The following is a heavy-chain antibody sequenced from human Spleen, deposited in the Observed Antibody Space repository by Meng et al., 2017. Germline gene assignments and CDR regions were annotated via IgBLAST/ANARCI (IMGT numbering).Heavy chain of an antibody. CDR2: IYSDGSIT. Sequence: GGSLRLSCAASGFTFNMYWMHWVRQVPGKGLVWLSRIYSDGSITSYADYVKGRFTISRNNAKNTLYLQMNSLRGEDSAVYYCARGASSTWKYYYFYYVMDVWGQGTTVTVSS. V-gene: IGHV3-74*01. J-gene: IGHJ6*02. CDR3: ARGASSTWKYYYFYYVMDV. CDR1: GFTFNMYW. D-gene: IGHD6-13*01.